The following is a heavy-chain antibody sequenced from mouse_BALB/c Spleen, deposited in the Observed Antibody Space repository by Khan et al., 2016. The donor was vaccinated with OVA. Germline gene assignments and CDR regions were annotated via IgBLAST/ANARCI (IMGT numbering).Heavy chain of an antibody. CDR2: INPNDGGT. D-gene: IGHD2-2*01. V-gene: IGHV1-18*01. CDR3: TRGGYGTVAY. J-gene: IGHJ3*01. Sequence: VRLQQSGPEVVKPGASMKISCKASGYSFTGYTMDWVKQSHGNSLEWIGLINPNDGGTYYNQKFKGKVTLTVDKSSSTAYLELLSLTSEDSAVYDCTRGGYGTVAYWGQGTLVTVSA. CDR1: GYSFTGYT.